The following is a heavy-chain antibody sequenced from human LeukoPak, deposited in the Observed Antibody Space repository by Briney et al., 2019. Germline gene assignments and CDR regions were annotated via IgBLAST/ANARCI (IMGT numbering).Heavy chain of an antibody. Sequence: PGESLRLSCAGSGFTFRNYWMSWVRQAPGKGLEWVANIKQDGSEKYYVDSVEGRFTISRDNAKNSLFLQMNSLRAEDTAVYYCARVPWSSVTILDYWGQGTLATVSS. CDR3: ARVPWSSVTILDY. V-gene: IGHV3-7*01. J-gene: IGHJ4*02. CDR1: GFTFRNYW. CDR2: IKQDGSEK. D-gene: IGHD3-10*01.